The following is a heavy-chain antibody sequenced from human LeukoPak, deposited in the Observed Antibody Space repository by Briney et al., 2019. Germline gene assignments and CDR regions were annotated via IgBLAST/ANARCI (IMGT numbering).Heavy chain of an antibody. Sequence: SETLSLTCAVYGGSFSGYYWSWIRQPPGKGLEWIGEINHSGSTNYNPSLKSRVTISVDTSKNQFSLKLSSVTAADTAVYYCARVLAAAGTEYYYYYMDVWGKGTTVTISS. CDR3: ARVLAAAGTEYYYYYMDV. J-gene: IGHJ6*03. CDR1: GGSFSGYY. D-gene: IGHD6-13*01. V-gene: IGHV4-34*01. CDR2: INHSGST.